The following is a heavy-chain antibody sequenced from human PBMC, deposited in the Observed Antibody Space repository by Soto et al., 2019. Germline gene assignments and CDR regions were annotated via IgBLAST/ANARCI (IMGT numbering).Heavy chain of an antibody. Sequence: QVQLQQWGAGLLKPSETLSLTCAVYGGSFSGYYWSWIRQPPGKGLEWIGEINHSGSTNYNPSLKSRVTISVDTSKNQFSLKLSSVTAADTAVYYCARGLGTTVTFAYWGQGTPVTVSS. CDR3: ARGLGTTVTFAY. V-gene: IGHV4-34*01. CDR1: GGSFSGYY. J-gene: IGHJ4*02. CDR2: INHSGST. D-gene: IGHD4-17*01.